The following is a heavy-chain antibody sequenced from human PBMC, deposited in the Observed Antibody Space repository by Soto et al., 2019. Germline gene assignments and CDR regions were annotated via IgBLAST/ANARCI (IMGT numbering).Heavy chain of an antibody. D-gene: IGHD2-15*01. CDR3: AKEGDIVVVVAATRGWFDP. CDR2: ISGSGGST. Sequence: GGSLRLSCAASGFTFSSYAMSWVRQAPGKGLEWVSAISGSGGSTYYADSVKGRFTISRDNSKNTLYLQMNSLRAEDTAVYYCAKEGDIVVVVAATRGWFDPWGQGTLVTVSS. CDR1: GFTFSSYA. V-gene: IGHV3-23*01. J-gene: IGHJ5*02.